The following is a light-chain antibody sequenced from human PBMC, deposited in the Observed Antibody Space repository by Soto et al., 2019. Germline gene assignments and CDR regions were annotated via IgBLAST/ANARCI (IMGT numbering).Light chain of an antibody. V-gene: IGKV1D-12*01. Sequence: DIQMTQSPSSVSASVGDRVTITCRASQGISSWVAWYRQKPGRAPKLLIHTASTLQSGVPSRFSGSGSGTDFTLTISSLQPEDFATYYCQQANSFPITFGHGTRLEIK. CDR3: QQANSFPIT. CDR1: QGISSW. J-gene: IGKJ5*01. CDR2: TAS.